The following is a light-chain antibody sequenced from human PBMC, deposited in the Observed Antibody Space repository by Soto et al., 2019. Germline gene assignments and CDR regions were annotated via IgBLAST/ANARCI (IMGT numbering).Light chain of an antibody. J-gene: IGKJ1*01. CDR1: QSILSW. CDR2: KAS. CDR3: QQYNTYSP. V-gene: IGKV1-5*03. Sequence: DIQMTQSPSTLSASVGDRVTLTSRASQSILSWLAWYQQKPGKAPKLLIYKASTLESGVPSRFSGSGYGTEFTLTISSLQPDDFGTYYCQQYNTYSPFGQGTKVEI.